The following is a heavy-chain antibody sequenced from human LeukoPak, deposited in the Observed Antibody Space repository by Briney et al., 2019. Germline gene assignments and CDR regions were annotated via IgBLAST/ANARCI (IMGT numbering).Heavy chain of an antibody. CDR3: VRGLDYYDRSGTGL. CDR1: GYTFTGYW. Sequence: GESLKISCKGFGYTFTGYWIGWVRQTPGKGLEWMGIIYPGDSDTRYSPSFQGRITFSAAKSISTAYLQWSSLKASDTAMYYCVRGLDYYDRSGTGLWGQGTLVTVSS. CDR2: IYPGDSDT. J-gene: IGHJ4*02. D-gene: IGHD3-22*01. V-gene: IGHV5-51*01.